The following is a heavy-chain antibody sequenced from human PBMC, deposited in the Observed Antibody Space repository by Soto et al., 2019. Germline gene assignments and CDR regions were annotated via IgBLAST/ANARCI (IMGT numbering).Heavy chain of an antibody. V-gene: IGHV3-7*01. D-gene: IGHD6-19*01. CDR1: GFTFSSYW. CDR2: IKQDGSEK. Sequence: EVQLVESGGGLVQPGGSLRLSCAASGFTFSSYWMSWVRQAPGKGLEWVANIKQDGSEKYYVDSVKGRFTISRDNAKNSLYLQMNSLIAEDTAVYYCARISSGWPYYFDYWGQGTLVTVSS. CDR3: ARISSGWPYYFDY. J-gene: IGHJ4*02.